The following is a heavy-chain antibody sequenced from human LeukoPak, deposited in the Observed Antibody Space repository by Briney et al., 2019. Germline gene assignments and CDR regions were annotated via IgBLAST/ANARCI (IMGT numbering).Heavy chain of an antibody. CDR2: ISWNSGSI. D-gene: IGHD6-6*01. J-gene: IGHJ4*02. CDR1: GFTFDDYA. Sequence: GRSLRFSCAASGFTFDDYAMHWVRHAPGKGLEWVSGISWNSGSIGYADSVKGRFTISRDNAKNSLYLQMNSLRAEDTALYYCARGSRAARPRALDYWGQGTLVTVSS. V-gene: IGHV3-9*01. CDR3: ARGSRAARPRALDY.